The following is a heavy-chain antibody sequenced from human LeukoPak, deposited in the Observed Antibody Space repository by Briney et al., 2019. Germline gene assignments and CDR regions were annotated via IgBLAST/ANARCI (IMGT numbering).Heavy chain of an antibody. D-gene: IGHD6-19*01. CDR3: ARSSSGWHFDY. V-gene: IGHV4-34*01. Sequence: WATLSLTCAVYGGSFSSYYWSWIRQPPGKGLEWIGEINHSGSTNYNPSLKSRVTISVDTSKNQFSLKLSSVTAADTAVYYCARSSSGWHFDYWDQGTLVTVSS. CDR1: GGSFSSYY. J-gene: IGHJ4*02. CDR2: INHSGST.